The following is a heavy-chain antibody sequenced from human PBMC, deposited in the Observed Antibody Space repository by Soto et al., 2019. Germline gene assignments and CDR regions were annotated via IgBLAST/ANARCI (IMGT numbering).Heavy chain of an antibody. CDR1: GGSFSGYY. V-gene: IGHV4-34*01. CDR3: ARGDNSYGLVS. J-gene: IGHJ5*02. CDR2: INHSGST. Sequence: QVQLQQWGAGLLKPSETLSLTCAVYGGSFSGYYWSWSRQPPGKGLVWIGEINHSGSTNSNPSLKSRVTISVDTSKNQSSLKLSAVTAADTAVYYCARGDNSYGLVSWGPGTLVTVAS. D-gene: IGHD5-18*01.